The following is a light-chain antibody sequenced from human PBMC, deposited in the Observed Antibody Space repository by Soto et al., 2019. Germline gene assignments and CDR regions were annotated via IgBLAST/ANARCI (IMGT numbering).Light chain of an antibody. CDR2: AAS. CDR1: QSITSY. CDR3: QQRNNWPTWT. J-gene: IGKJ1*01. V-gene: IGKV1-39*01. Sequence: DIQMTQSPSSLSASVGDRVTITCLASQSITSYLSWYQQQPGKAPKLLIYAASSLQSGVPSRFSGSGSGTDFTLTISSLEPEDFAVYYCQQRNNWPTWTFGQGTKVDIK.